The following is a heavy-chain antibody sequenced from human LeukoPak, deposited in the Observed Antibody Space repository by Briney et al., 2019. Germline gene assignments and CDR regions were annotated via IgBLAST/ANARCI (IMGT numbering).Heavy chain of an antibody. V-gene: IGHV1-69*13. CDR2: IIPIFGTA. D-gene: IGHD6-19*01. CDR3: ARASYSSGWKYYFDY. Sequence: SVKVSCKASGGTFSSYAISWVRQAPGQGLEWMGGIIPIFGTANYAQKFQGRVTITADESTSTAYMELGSLRSEDTAVYYCARASYSSGWKYYFDYWGQGTLVTVSS. CDR1: GGTFSSYA. J-gene: IGHJ4*02.